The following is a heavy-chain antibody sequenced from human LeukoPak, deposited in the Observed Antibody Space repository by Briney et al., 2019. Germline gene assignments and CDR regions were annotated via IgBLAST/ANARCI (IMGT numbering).Heavy chain of an antibody. Sequence: ASVKVSCKASGYTFTGYYMHWGRQSPGQGLEWMGWINPNSGGTNYAQKFQGRVTMTRDTSISTVYMELSRLRSDDTAVYYCARGSKNNYYYYYYMDVWGKGTTVTVSS. D-gene: IGHD2/OR15-2a*01. V-gene: IGHV1-2*02. CDR1: GYTFTGYY. CDR3: ARGSKNNYYYYYYMDV. CDR2: INPNSGGT. J-gene: IGHJ6*03.